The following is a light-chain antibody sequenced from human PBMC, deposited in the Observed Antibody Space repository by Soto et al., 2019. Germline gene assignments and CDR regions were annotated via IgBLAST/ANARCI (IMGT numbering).Light chain of an antibody. CDR1: SIDVGGYEY. Sequence: QSVLTQPASVSGSPGQSITISCTGTSIDVGGYEYVSWIQQHPGEAPKLIIYEVSNRPSGVSNRFSASKSGNTASLTISGLQPEDEADYYCSSYTTISTWVFGGGTKLTVL. V-gene: IGLV2-14*01. J-gene: IGLJ3*02. CDR3: SSYTTISTWV. CDR2: EVS.